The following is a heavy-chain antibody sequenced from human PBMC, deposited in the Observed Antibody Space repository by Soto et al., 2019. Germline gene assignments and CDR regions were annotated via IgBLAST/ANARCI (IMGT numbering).Heavy chain of an antibody. V-gene: IGHV2-70*04. CDR2: IDWDDDK. CDR1: GFSLGTSGMR. D-gene: IGHD3-22*01. CDR3: ARSQGPTYYYDSSGERVFDY. J-gene: IGHJ4*02. Sequence: SGPTLVNPTQTLTLTCTFSGFSLGTSGMRVSWIRQPPGKALEWLARIDWDDDKFYSTTLKTRRTISKDTSKNQVVLTMTSMDPVDTATYYCARSQGPTYYYDSSGERVFDYWGQGTLVTVSS.